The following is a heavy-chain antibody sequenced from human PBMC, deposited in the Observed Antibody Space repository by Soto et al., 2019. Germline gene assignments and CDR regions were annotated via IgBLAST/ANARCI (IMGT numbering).Heavy chain of an antibody. CDR2: ISGSGGST. CDR3: VKEYYYDTSGFAPFDV. V-gene: IGHV3-23*01. J-gene: IGHJ4*02. CDR1: VFTFSIYA. D-gene: IGHD3-22*01. Sequence: GGALRLSCAASVFTFSIYAMTWVRQDPGKGLELVSSISGSGGSTYYADSVKGRFTISRDNSKNTLYLQMNSLRVEDTAVYYCVKEYYYDTSGFAPFDVWGQGTMVTVSS.